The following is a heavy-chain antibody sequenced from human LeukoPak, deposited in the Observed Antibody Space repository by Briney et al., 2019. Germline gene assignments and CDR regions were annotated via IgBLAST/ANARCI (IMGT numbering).Heavy chain of an antibody. Sequence: GGSLRLSCAASGFAFSSYAMMWVRQAPGKGLEWVSSIDSTSSFIYYADSLKGRFTVSRDNAKNSLYLQMNSLRAEDTAVYYCARDFCDHWGQGTLVTVSS. CDR1: GFAFSSYA. CDR2: IDSTSSFI. J-gene: IGHJ5*02. D-gene: IGHD3-3*01. CDR3: ARDFCDH. V-gene: IGHV3-21*01.